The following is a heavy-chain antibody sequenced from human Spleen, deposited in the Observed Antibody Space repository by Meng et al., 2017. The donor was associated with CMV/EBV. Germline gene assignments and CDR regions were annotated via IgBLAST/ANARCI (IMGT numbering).Heavy chain of an antibody. D-gene: IGHD2-21*01. CDR2: IIPILDIA. J-gene: IGHJ4*02. Sequence: SVKVSCKASGGTFSSYAISWVRQAPGQGLEWMGGIIPILDIANYAQKFQGRVTINADISTSTAYMELNSLRSEDTAMYYCARSRPPRMGYCGGDCYSGFDYWGQGTLVTVSS. CDR1: GGTFSSYA. V-gene: IGHV1-69*10. CDR3: ARSRPPRMGYCGGDCYSGFDY.